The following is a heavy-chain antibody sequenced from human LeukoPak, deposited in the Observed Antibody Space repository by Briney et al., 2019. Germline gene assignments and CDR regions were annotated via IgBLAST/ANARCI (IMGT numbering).Heavy chain of an antibody. J-gene: IGHJ4*02. V-gene: IGHV4-59*08. D-gene: IGHD3-9*01. Sequence: SETLSLTCTVSGGSISSYYRSWIRQPPGKGLEWIGYIYYSGSTNYNPSLKSRVTISVDTSKNQFSLKLSSVTAADTAVYYCARQALYYDILTGYFDYWGQGTLVTVSS. CDR1: GGSISSYY. CDR2: IYYSGST. CDR3: ARQALYYDILTGYFDY.